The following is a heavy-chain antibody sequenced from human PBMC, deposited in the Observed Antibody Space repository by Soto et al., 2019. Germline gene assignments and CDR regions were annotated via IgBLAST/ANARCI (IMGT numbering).Heavy chain of an antibody. CDR1: CTSISSYY. CDR3: ARYNSYAIDY. CDR2: IHYSGTT. D-gene: IGHD2-8*01. J-gene: IGHJ4*02. Sequence: SETLSLACTVSCTSISSYYWIWIRQPPGKGLEWIANIHYSGTTNYNPSLASRVTLSVDTSKNQFSLKMTSVTAADRAMYFCARYNSYAIDYWGRGTLVTVSS. V-gene: IGHV4-59*01.